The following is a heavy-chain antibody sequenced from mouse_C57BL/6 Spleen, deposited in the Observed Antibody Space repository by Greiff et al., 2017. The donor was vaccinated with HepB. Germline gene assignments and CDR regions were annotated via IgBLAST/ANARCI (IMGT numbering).Heavy chain of an antibody. CDR1: GYTFTSYG. Sequence: VQLQQSGAELARPGASVKLSCKASGYTFTSYGISWVKQRTGQGLEWIGEIYPRSGNTYYNEKVKGKATLTADKSSSTAYMELRSLTSEDSAVYFCARMDYYGSSDYAMDYWGQVTSVTVSS. CDR2: IYPRSGNT. CDR3: ARMDYYGSSDYAMDY. D-gene: IGHD1-1*01. V-gene: IGHV1-81*01. J-gene: IGHJ4*01.